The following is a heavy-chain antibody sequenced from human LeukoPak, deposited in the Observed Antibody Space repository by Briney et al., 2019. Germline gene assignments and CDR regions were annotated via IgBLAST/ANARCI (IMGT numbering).Heavy chain of an antibody. CDR2: IYYSGST. D-gene: IGHD6-13*01. CDR1: GFSISSYD. Sequence: SETLSLTCTVSGFSISSYDWSWIRQTPGKGLEWIGDIYYSGSTNYNPSLKSRVTISVDTSKNQFSLKLSSVTAADTAVYYCARQIRSSPYYFDYWGQGTLVTVSS. J-gene: IGHJ4*02. CDR3: ARQIRSSPYYFDY. V-gene: IGHV4-59*08.